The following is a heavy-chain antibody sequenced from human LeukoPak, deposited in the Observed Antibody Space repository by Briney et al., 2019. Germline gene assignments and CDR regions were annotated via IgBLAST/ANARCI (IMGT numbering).Heavy chain of an antibody. CDR1: GGSISSYY. Sequence: SETLSLTCTVSGGSISSYYWSWIRQPAGKGLEWIGRIYTSGSTNYNPSLKSRVTMSVDTSKNQFSLKLSSVTAADTAVYYCAGDQLRLYYYYYMDVWGKGTTVTVSS. V-gene: IGHV4-4*07. J-gene: IGHJ6*03. CDR2: IYTSGST. D-gene: IGHD2-2*01. CDR3: AGDQLRLYYYYYMDV.